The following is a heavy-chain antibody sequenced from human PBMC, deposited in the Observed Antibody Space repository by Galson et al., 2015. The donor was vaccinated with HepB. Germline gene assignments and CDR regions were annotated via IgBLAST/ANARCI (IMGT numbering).Heavy chain of an antibody. J-gene: IGHJ3*02. D-gene: IGHD6-19*01. Sequence: SVKVSCKASGYTFTSYDINWVRQATGQGLEWMGWMNPNSGNTGYAQKFQGRVTMTRNTSISTAFMELSSLRSEDTAVYYCASLITVAGNELAFDIWGQGTMVTVSS. CDR1: GYTFTSYD. V-gene: IGHV1-8*01. CDR2: MNPNSGNT. CDR3: ASLITVAGNELAFDI.